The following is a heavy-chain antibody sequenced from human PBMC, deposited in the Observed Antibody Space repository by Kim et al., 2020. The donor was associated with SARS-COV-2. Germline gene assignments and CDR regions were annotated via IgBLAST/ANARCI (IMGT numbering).Heavy chain of an antibody. V-gene: IGHV7-4-1*02. CDR3: ARDRSDYYGSGSYSFMPRKIQITSYYYYGMDV. CDR2: INTNTGNP. Sequence: ASVKVSCKASGYTFTSYAMNWVRQAPGQGLEWMGWINTNTGNPTYAQGFTGRVVFSLDTSVSTAYLQISSLKAEDTAVYYCARDRSDYYGSGSYSFMPRKIQITSYYYYGMDVWGQGTTVTVSS. J-gene: IGHJ6*02. D-gene: IGHD3-10*01. CDR1: GYTFTSYA.